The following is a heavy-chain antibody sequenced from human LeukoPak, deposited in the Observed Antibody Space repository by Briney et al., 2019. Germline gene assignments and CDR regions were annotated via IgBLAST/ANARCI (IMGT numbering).Heavy chain of an antibody. CDR1: GFTVDTVY. D-gene: IGHD4-11*01. J-gene: IGHJ6*02. CDR3: ARDLQTDYYYYYGMDV. Sequence: GGSLRLSCAASGFTVDTVYMSWVRQAPGKGLEWVSSISSSSSYIYYADSVKGRFTISRDNAKNSLYLQMNSLRAEDTAVYYCARDLQTDYYYYYGMDVWGQGTTVTVSS. CDR2: ISSSSSYI. V-gene: IGHV3-21*01.